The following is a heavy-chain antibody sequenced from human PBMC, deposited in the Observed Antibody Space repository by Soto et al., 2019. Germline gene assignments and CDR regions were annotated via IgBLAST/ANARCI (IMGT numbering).Heavy chain of an antibody. Sequence: QVQLQESGPGLVKPSGTLSLTCVVSGGSIASSDWWSWVRQSPGKGLEWIGDIYQYGSPPYNPSLKSRVTISIDRSKNQFSLNLNSVTAADTAVYYCARSSGTFNWFAPWGQGTLVTVSS. CDR1: GGSIASSDW. J-gene: IGHJ5*02. V-gene: IGHV4-4*02. D-gene: IGHD1-26*01. CDR2: IYQYGSP. CDR3: ARSSGTFNWFAP.